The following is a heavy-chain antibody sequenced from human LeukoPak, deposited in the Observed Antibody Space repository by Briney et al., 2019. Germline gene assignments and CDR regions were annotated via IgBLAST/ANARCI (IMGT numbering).Heavy chain of an antibody. CDR2: ISSSSSTI. V-gene: IGHV3-48*01. J-gene: IGHJ6*03. CDR1: GFTFSSYS. Sequence: GGSLRLSCAASGFTFSSYSMNWVRQAPGKGLERVSYISSSSSTIYYADSVKGRFTISRDNAKDSPYLQMNSLRAEDTAVYYCASNYYYYYMDVWGKGTTVTVS. CDR3: ASNYYYYYMDV.